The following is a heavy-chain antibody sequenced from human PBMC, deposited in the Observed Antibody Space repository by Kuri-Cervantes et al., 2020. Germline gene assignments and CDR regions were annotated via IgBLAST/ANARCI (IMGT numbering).Heavy chain of an antibody. D-gene: IGHD5-12*01. J-gene: IGHJ4*02. Sequence: ETLSLTCAASGFTFNDYYMGWIRQAPGKGLEWVSSMSPSDGYPYYADSVKGRFTISRDNSKNTLFLQMNSLRAEDTAVYYCAKGSDSGYDQDYWGQGSLVTVSS. V-gene: IGHV3-23*01. CDR2: MSPSDGYP. CDR3: AKGSDSGYDQDY. CDR1: GFTFNDYY.